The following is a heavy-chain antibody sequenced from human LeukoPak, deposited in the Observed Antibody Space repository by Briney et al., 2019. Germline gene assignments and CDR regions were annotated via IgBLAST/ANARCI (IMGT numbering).Heavy chain of an antibody. CDR1: GFAFNVFS. D-gene: IGHD2-21*01. CDR2: ISSESEHI. J-gene: IGHJ6*02. V-gene: IGHV3-21*01. CDR3: TRFESDFAYYYGMDV. Sequence: GGSLRLSCAASGFAFNVFSMNWIRQAPGKGLEWVSSISSESEHILYSDSVKDRFTISRDNAKNSLYPQMNSLRVEDTAVYYCTRFESDFAYYYGMDVWGQGTTVTVSS.